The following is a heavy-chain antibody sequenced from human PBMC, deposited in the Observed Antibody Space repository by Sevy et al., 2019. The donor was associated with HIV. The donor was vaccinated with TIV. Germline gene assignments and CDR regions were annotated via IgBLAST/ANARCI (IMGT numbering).Heavy chain of an antibody. D-gene: IGHD3-10*01. V-gene: IGHV1-2*02. Sequence: ASVKVSCKASGYTFTGYYMHWVRQAPGQGLEWMGWINPNRGGTNYAQKFQGRVTMTRDTSISTAYMELSRLRSDDTAVYYCARGSDYYGSGRNYYYYYGMDVWGQGTTVTVSS. CDR2: INPNRGGT. J-gene: IGHJ6*02. CDR1: GYTFTGYY. CDR3: ARGSDYYGSGRNYYYYYGMDV.